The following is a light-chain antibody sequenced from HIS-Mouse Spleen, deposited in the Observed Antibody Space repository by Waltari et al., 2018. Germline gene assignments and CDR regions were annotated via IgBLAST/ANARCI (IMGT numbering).Light chain of an antibody. J-gene: IGLJ1*01. Sequence: QSALTQPRSVSGSPGQSVTISCTGPSSDVGVYNYFPWYQQHPGKAPKLMIYDVSKRPSGVPDRFSGSKSGNTASLTISGLQAEDEADYYCCSYAGSYSYVFGTGTKVTVL. CDR1: SSDVGVYNY. CDR2: DVS. V-gene: IGLV2-11*01. CDR3: CSYAGSYSYV.